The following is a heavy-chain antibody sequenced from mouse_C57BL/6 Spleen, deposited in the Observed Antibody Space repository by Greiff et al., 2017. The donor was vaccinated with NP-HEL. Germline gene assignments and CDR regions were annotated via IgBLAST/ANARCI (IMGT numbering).Heavy chain of an antibody. CDR3: ARDALDY. CDR1: GYAFTNYL. CDR2: INPGSGGT. V-gene: IGHV1-54*02. Sequence: QVQLQQSGAELVRPGTSVKVSCKASGYAFTNYLIEWVKQRPGQGLEWIGVINPGSGGTNYNEKFKGKATLTADKSSNTAYMQLSSLTSEDSAVYFCARDALDYWGKGTSVTVSS. J-gene: IGHJ4*01.